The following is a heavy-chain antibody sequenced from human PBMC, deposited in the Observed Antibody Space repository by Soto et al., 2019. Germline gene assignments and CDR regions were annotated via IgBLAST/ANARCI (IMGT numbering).Heavy chain of an antibody. D-gene: IGHD6-19*01. CDR3: AKGRLGSSGWPEFGY. Sequence: TGGSLRLSCAASGFTFSSYAMSWVRQAPGKGLEWVSAISGSGGSTYYADSVKGRFTISRDNSKNTLYLQMNSLRAEDTALYYCAKGRLGSSGWPEFGYWGQGTLVTVSS. J-gene: IGHJ4*02. CDR1: GFTFSSYA. CDR2: ISGSGGST. V-gene: IGHV3-23*01.